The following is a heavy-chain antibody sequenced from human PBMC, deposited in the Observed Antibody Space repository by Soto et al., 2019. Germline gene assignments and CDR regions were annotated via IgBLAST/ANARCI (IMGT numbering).Heavy chain of an antibody. CDR1: GFTFSSYG. CDR2: IWYDGSNK. Sequence: QVQLVESGGGVVQPGRSLRLSCAASGFTFSSYGMHWVRQAPGKGPEWVAVIWYDGSNKYYADSVKGRFTISRDNSKNTLYLQMNSLRAEDTAVYYCARDGAYSSSSYYYYMDVWGKGTTVTVSS. J-gene: IGHJ6*03. V-gene: IGHV3-33*01. CDR3: ARDGAYSSSSYYYYMDV. D-gene: IGHD6-6*01.